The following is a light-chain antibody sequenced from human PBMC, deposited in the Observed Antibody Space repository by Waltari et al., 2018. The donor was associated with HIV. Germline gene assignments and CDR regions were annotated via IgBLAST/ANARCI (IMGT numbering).Light chain of an antibody. CDR2: EVS. J-gene: IGLJ2*01. V-gene: IGLV2-23*02. Sequence: QSALTQPASVSGSPGQSITISCTGTSDVGRYNLVSWYQQHPGKAPKLMIYEVSKRPSGVSNRFSGSKSGNTASLTISGLQAEDEADYYCCSYAGSSTSVFGGGTKLTVL. CDR3: CSYAGSSTSV. CDR1: SDVGRYNL.